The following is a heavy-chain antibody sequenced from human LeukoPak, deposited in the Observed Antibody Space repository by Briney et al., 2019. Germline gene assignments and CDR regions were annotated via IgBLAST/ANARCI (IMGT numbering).Heavy chain of an antibody. V-gene: IGHV4-59*08. D-gene: IGHD6-13*01. CDR3: ARGIIAAARAIDY. J-gene: IGHJ4*02. CDR1: GGSISSYY. Sequence: KSSETLSLTCTVSGGSISSYYWSWIRQPPGKGLEWIGYIYYSGSTYYNPSLKSRVTISVDTSKNQFSLKLSSVTAADTAVYYCARGIIAAARAIDYWGQGTLVTVSS. CDR2: IYYSGST.